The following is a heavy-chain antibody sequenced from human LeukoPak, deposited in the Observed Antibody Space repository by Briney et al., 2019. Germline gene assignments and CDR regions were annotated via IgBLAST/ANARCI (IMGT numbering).Heavy chain of an antibody. J-gene: IGHJ6*03. CDR3: ARFPGSAEYRHYYYMDV. D-gene: IGHD2-15*01. Sequence: KSSETLSLTCSVSGYSINSGHYWGWIRQPPGKGLEWIGSIYHSGYTYYNPSLKSRVTVSVDTSKNQFSLKLTSVTAADTAVYYCARFPGSAEYRHYYYMDVWGKGTTVTVSS. CDR1: GYSINSGHY. CDR2: IYHSGYT. V-gene: IGHV4-38-2*01.